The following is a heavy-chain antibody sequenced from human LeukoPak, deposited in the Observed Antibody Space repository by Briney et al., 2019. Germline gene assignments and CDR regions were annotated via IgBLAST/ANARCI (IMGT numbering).Heavy chain of an antibody. CDR3: ARDRWGYSGYDLNVDAFDI. CDR1: GYTLTELS. V-gene: IGHV1-24*01. Sequence: ASVKVSCKVSGYTLTELSMHWVRQAPGKGLEWMGGFDPEDGETIYAQKLQGRVTMTTDTSTSTAYMELRSLRSDDTAVYYCARDRWGYSGYDLNVDAFDIWGQGTMVTVSS. D-gene: IGHD5-12*01. J-gene: IGHJ3*02. CDR2: FDPEDGET.